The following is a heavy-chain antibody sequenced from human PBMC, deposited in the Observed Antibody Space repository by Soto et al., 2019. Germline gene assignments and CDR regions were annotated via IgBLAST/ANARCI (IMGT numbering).Heavy chain of an antibody. CDR2: IHPSGGGS. Sequence: QVQLVQSGAEVKKPGASVKVSCKPSGYTLNTYYLHWVRQAPGQGLEWMGIIHPSGGGSTYAQKFLGRVTMTGDTSAGTGFMGLGSLRSADPAVYYCARGGRVAVVTASFDYWGQGTLVTVSS. V-gene: IGHV1-46*02. J-gene: IGHJ4*02. CDR3: ARGGRVAVVTASFDY. CDR1: GYTLNTYY. D-gene: IGHD2-21*02.